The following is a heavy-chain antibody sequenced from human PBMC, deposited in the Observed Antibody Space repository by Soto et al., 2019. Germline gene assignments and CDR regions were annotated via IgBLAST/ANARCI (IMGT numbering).Heavy chain of an antibody. CDR1: GYTFTSYD. V-gene: IGHV1-8*01. J-gene: IGHJ6*02. CDR2: MNPNSGNT. CDR3: AIDGIVLMVYAIWLSMDV. Sequence: QVQLVQSGAEVKKPGASVKVSCKASGYTFTSYDINWVRQATGQGLEWMGWMNPNSGNTGYAQKFQGRVTMTRNTSISTAYMELSSLRSEDAAVYYCAIDGIVLMVYAIWLSMDVWGPGTTVTVSS. D-gene: IGHD2-8*01.